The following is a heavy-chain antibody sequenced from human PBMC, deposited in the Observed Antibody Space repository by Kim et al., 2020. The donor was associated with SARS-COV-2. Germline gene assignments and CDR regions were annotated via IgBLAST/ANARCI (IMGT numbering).Heavy chain of an antibody. CDR3: ARGRERSMIVVVITPFDY. CDR1: GGSFSGYY. J-gene: IGHJ4*02. V-gene: IGHV4-34*01. CDR2: INHSGST. Sequence: SETLSLTCAVYGGSFSGYYWSWIRQPPGKGLEWIGEINHSGSTNYNPSLKSRVTISVDTSKNQFSLKLSSVTAADTAVYYCARGRERSMIVVVITPFDYWGQGTLVTVSS. D-gene: IGHD3-22*01.